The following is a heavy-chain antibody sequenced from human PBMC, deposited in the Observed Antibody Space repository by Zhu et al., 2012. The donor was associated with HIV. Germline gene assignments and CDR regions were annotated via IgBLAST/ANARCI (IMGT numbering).Heavy chain of an antibody. V-gene: IGHV4-4*07. J-gene: IGHJ4*02. CDR3: ARLYDSGILTS. CDR2: INTSGST. CDR1: GGSISSYY. D-gene: IGHD3-10*01. Sequence: QVQLQESGPGLVKPSETLSLTCTVSGGSISSYYWSWIRQPAGKGLEWIGRINTSGSTNYNPSLKSRVTMSVDSSENQFSLKLNPVTAADTAVYYCARLYDSGILTSWGQGTLVHRLL.